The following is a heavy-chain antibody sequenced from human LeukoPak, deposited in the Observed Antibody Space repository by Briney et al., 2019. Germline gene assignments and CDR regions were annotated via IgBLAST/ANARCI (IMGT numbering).Heavy chain of an antibody. V-gene: IGHV3-48*03. CDR1: GFTFSSYE. CDR2: ISSSGSTI. J-gene: IGHJ6*04. Sequence: GGALRLSCAASGFTFSSYEMNWVRQAPGKGLEWVSYISSSGSTIYYADSVKGRFTISRDNAKNSLYLQMTSLRAEDTAVYYCAELGITMIGGVWGKGTTVTISS. D-gene: IGHD3-10*02. CDR3: AELGITMIGGV.